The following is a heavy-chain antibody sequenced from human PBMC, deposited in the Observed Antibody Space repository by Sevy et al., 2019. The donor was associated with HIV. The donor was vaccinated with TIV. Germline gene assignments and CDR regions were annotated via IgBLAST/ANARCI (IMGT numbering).Heavy chain of an antibody. CDR2: IWFDGSNK. V-gene: IGHV3-33*01. D-gene: IGHD4-17*01. CDR3: ARDLEFYDYGDYGPAFTPDY. Sequence: GGSLRLSCATSGFTFNSYGMHWVRQAPGKGLEWVALIWFDGSNKYYVDSVKGRFTISRDIVKNTLHLQMNSLRAEDTAVYYCARDLEFYDYGDYGPAFTPDYWGQGTLVTVSS. J-gene: IGHJ4*02. CDR1: GFTFNSYG.